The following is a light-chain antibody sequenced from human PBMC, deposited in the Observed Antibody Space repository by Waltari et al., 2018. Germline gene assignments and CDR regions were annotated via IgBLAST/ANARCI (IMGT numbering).Light chain of an antibody. CDR2: AAS. J-gene: IGKJ1*01. CDR1: RTASDF. Sequence: DIQMTQSPSSLPASVGDRVTITCRASRTASDFLNWYQQKPGSAPKLLIYAASTLQSGVPSIFKGSGSGTDFTLTINSLQPEDFATYYCQQSYNTPWTFGQGTRVEIK. V-gene: IGKV1-39*01. CDR3: QQSYNTPWT.